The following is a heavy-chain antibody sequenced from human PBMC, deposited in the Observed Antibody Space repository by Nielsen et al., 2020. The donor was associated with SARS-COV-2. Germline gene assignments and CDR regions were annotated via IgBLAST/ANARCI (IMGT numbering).Heavy chain of an antibody. J-gene: IGHJ4*02. CDR2: IYYSGST. Sequence: SETLSLTCTVSGGSISSGGYYWSWIRQHPGKGLEWIGYIYYSGSTCYNPSLKSRVTISVDTSKNQFSLKLSSVTAADTAVYYCARRGGSYYFDYWGQGTLVTVSS. CDR3: ARRGGSYYFDY. D-gene: IGHD1-26*01. CDR1: GGSISSGGYY. V-gene: IGHV4-39*01.